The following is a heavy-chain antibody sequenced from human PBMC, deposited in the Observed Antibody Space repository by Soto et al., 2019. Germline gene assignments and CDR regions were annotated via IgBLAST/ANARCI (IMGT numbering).Heavy chain of an antibody. D-gene: IGHD1-26*01. CDR2: ISGSGGST. CDR3: AKIAVGATYYYYYSGMDV. J-gene: IGHJ6*02. Sequence: GGSLRLSCAASGFTFSSYAMSWVRQAPGRGLEWVSAISGSGGSTYYADSVKSRFTISRDNSKNTLYLQMNSLRAEDTAVYYCAKIAVGATYYYYYSGMDVWGQGTTVTIS. CDR1: GFTFSSYA. V-gene: IGHV3-23*01.